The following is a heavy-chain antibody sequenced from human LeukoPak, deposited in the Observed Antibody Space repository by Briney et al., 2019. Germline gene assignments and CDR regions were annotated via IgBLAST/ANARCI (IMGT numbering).Heavy chain of an antibody. V-gene: IGHV3-48*01. Sequence: GGSLRLSCVASQFSLGAFAMNWVRQAPGKGLEWISYISASSSATYYAESLKGRFTISRDNAKYSLYLQMNSLRAEDTAVYYCARGVGRVGGTFDLWGQGTLVTVSP. CDR2: ISASSSAT. J-gene: IGHJ4*02. CDR1: QFSLGAFA. D-gene: IGHD1-26*01. CDR3: ARGVGRVGGTFDL.